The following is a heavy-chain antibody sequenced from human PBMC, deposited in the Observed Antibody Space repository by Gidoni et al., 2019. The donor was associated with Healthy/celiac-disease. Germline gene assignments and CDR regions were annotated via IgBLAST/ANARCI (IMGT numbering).Heavy chain of an antibody. CDR2: ISSSVSTI. D-gene: IGHD3-22*01. J-gene: IGHJ4*02. CDR1: GFTCSSYE. V-gene: IGHV3-48*03. Sequence: EVQLVESGGGLVQPGGSLRPSCHASGFTCSSYEMNWVRQAPGKGLEWVSYISSSVSTIYYADSVKGRFTISRDNAKNSLYLQMNSLRAEDTAVYYCAGLGSSGIFDYWGQGTLVTVSS. CDR3: AGLGSSGIFDY.